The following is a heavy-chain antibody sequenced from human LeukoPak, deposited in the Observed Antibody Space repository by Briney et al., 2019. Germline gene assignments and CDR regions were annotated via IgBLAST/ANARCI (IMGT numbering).Heavy chain of an antibody. D-gene: IGHD3-10*01. CDR2: INHSGST. Sequence: PSETLSLTCAVYGGSFSGYYWSWIRQPPGKGLEWIGEINHSGSTNYNPSLKSRVTISVDTSKNQFSLKLSSVTAADTAVYYCARGRRGFGELLRRHAFDIWGQGTMVTVSS. CDR1: GGSFSGYY. J-gene: IGHJ3*02. V-gene: IGHV4-34*01. CDR3: ARGRRGFGELLRRHAFDI.